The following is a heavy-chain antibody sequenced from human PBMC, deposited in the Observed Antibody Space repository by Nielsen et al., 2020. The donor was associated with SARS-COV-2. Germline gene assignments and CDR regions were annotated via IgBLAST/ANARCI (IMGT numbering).Heavy chain of an antibody. D-gene: IGHD1-1*01. Sequence: ASVKVSCKASGYTFTDYYLHWVRQAPGQGLEWMGWINPKSGGTGYVQKFQGRVTMTRDTSITTAYMELSGLTSDDTAVYFCAKDGRDWNPPNWFDPWGQGTLVTVSS. J-gene: IGHJ5*02. CDR1: GYTFTDYY. CDR3: AKDGRDWNPPNWFDP. CDR2: INPKSGGT. V-gene: IGHV1-2*02.